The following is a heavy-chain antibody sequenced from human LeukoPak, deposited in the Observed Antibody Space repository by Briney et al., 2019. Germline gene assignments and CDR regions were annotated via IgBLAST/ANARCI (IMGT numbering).Heavy chain of an antibody. D-gene: IGHD3-9*01. CDR1: GYTFTGYY. CDR2: INPNSGGT. J-gene: IGHJ5*02. V-gene: IGHV1-2*02. Sequence: GASVKVSCKASGYTFTGYYMHWMRQAPGQGLEWMGWINPNSGGTNYAQKFQGRVTMTRDTSISTAYMELSRLRSDDTAVYYCARDLRLVLRYFEFDPWGQGTLVTFSS. CDR3: ARDLRLVLRYFEFDP.